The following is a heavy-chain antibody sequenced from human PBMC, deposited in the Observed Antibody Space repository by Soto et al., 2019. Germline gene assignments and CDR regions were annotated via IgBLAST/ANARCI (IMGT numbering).Heavy chain of an antibody. CDR2: ISAYNGNT. Sequence: QVQLVQSGAEVKKPGASVKVSCKASGYTFTSYGISWVRQAPGQGLEWMGWISAYNGNTNYAQKLQGRVTRTXXTXTXIAYMELRSLRSDDTAVYYCARDLGVVVTATPTFQHWGQGTLVTVSS. CDR3: ARDLGVVVTATPTFQH. D-gene: IGHD2-21*02. J-gene: IGHJ1*01. CDR1: GYTFTSYG. V-gene: IGHV1-18*01.